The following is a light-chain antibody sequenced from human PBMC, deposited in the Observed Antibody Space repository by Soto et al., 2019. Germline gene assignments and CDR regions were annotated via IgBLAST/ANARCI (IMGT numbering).Light chain of an antibody. CDR3: QQYGGSPPFT. CDR2: GAS. CDR1: QSVSSSY. Sequence: EIVLTQSPGTLSLSPGERATLSCRASQSVSSSYLAWYQQKPGQAPRLLIYGASSRATGIPDRFSASGSGTDFTLTISRLGPEDFAVYYCQQYGGSPPFTFGQGTRLEIK. J-gene: IGKJ5*01. V-gene: IGKV3-20*01.